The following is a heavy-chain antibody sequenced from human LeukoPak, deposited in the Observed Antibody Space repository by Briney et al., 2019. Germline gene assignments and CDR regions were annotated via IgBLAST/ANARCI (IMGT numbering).Heavy chain of an antibody. D-gene: IGHD1-1*01. Sequence: SSETLSLTCTVSGGSISSYYWSWIRQPPGKGLEWIVNISYSGTTNYNPSLKSRVTISIDTSKNQFSLKLTSVTAADTAVYYCARVGYGTYYWYMDVWGKGTTVTVS. J-gene: IGHJ6*03. CDR2: ISYSGTT. V-gene: IGHV4-59*01. CDR3: ARVGYGTYYWYMDV. CDR1: GGSISSYY.